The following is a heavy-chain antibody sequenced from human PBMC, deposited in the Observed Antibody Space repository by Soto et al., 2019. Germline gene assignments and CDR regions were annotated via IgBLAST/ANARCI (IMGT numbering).Heavy chain of an antibody. CDR2: IFYTGST. V-gene: IGHV4-59*08. D-gene: IGHD3-10*01. Sequence: SETLSLTCTVSGGSISSSSWTWIRQAPGKRLERIGCIFYTGSTHFNPSLDSRFAMSLDTSKNQFSLRLSSVTAADTAVYYCARRAQANGVITQDNWLAPWGQGTRVP. CDR3: ARRAQANGVITQDNWLAP. CDR1: GGSISSSS. J-gene: IGHJ5*02.